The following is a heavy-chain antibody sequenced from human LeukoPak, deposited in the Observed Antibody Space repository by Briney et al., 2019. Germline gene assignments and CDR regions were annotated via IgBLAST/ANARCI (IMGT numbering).Heavy chain of an antibody. CDR1: GFTFSSYA. J-gene: IGHJ6*02. CDR3: ANGYCSSTSCYNGYYYGMDV. D-gene: IGHD2-2*02. CDR2: ISGGGGST. V-gene: IGHV3-23*01. Sequence: GGSLRLSCAASGFTFSSYAMSWVRQAPGKGLEWVSAISGGGGSTYYADSVKGRFTISRDNSKNTLYPQMNSLRAEDTAVYYCANGYCSSTSCYNGYYYGMDVWGQGTTVTVSS.